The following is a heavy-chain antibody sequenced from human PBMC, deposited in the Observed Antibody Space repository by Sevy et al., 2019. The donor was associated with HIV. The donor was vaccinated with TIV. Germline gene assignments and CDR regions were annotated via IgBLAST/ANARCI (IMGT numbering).Heavy chain of an antibody. CDR2: VNSDGSST. D-gene: IGHD2-15*01. J-gene: IGHJ4*02. CDR1: GFTVSRYW. Sequence: GESLKISCAASGFTVSRYWMHWVRQAPGKGPVWVSGVNSDGSSTNYADSVKGRFTMSRDSAKNTLYLQMNSLRAEDTAVYFCVAANTWQDYWGQGTLVTVSS. CDR3: VAANTWQDY. V-gene: IGHV3-74*01.